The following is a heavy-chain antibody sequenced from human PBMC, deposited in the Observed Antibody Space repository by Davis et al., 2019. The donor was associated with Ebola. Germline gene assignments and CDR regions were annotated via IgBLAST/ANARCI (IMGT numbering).Heavy chain of an antibody. CDR3: AKVGWDGY. V-gene: IGHV3-23*01. CDR1: GFAFSDYY. Sequence: PSETLSLTCTASGFAFSDYYMNWIRQAPGKGLEWVSAIIGTGDGTYYADSVKGRFTISRDNSKNMLYLQMNSLRAEDTAIYYCAKVGWDGYWGQGALVTVSS. CDR2: IIGTGDGT. D-gene: IGHD1-26*01. J-gene: IGHJ4*02.